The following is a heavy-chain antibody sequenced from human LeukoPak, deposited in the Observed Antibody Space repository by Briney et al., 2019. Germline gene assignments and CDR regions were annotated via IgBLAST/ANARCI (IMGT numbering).Heavy chain of an antibody. V-gene: IGHV3-33*01. D-gene: IGHD2-15*01. CDR1: GFTFSSYG. J-gene: IGHJ4*02. CDR3: ARDPRGYCSGGSCYSGYFDY. Sequence: GRSLRLSCAASGFTFSSYGMHWVRQAPGKGLGWVAVIWYDGSNKYYADSVKGRFTISRDNSKNTLYLQMNSLRAEDTAVYYCARDPRGYCSGGSCYSGYFDYWGQGTLVTVSS. CDR2: IWYDGSNK.